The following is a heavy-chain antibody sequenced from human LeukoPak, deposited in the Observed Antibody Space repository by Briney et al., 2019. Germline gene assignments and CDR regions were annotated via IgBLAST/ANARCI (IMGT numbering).Heavy chain of an antibody. J-gene: IGHJ6*04. Sequence: PGESLRLSCAASGFTFTTYDMNWVRQAPGKGLEWVSYISRDSAYMYLADSVKGRFTISRDNAKNSLYLQTNSLRGEDTAVYYCARDDASTARASGMDVWGKGTTVTVSS. CDR1: GFTFTTYD. V-gene: IGHV3-21*01. CDR2: ISRDSAYM. CDR3: ARDDASTARASGMDV. D-gene: IGHD6-6*01.